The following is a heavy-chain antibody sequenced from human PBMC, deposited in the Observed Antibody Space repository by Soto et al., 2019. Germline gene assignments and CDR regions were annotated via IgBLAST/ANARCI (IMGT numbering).Heavy chain of an antibody. CDR3: ARKGSEGYCSGGSCFDY. CDR1: GGSISSYY. D-gene: IGHD2-15*01. J-gene: IGHJ4*02. V-gene: IGHV4-59*01. Sequence: SETLSLTCTVSGGSISSYYWSWIRQPPGKGLEWSGYIYYSGSTNYNPSLKRRVTISVDTSKNQFSLKLSSVTAADTAVYYCARKGSEGYCSGGSCFDYWGQGTLVTVSS. CDR2: IYYSGST.